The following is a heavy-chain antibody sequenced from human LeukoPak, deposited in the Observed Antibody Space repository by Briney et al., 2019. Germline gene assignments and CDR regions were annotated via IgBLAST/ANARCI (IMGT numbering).Heavy chain of an antibody. CDR3: ARSRESTYYDILTGLPKGWFDP. V-gene: IGHV4-39*01. D-gene: IGHD3-9*01. J-gene: IGHJ5*02. Sequence: SETLSLTCTVSGGSISSYYWGWIRQPPGKGLEWIGSIYYSGSTYYNPSLKSRVTISVDTSKNQFSLKLSSVTAADTAVYYCARSRESTYYDILTGLPKGWFDPWGQGTLVTVSS. CDR2: IYYSGST. CDR1: GGSISSYY.